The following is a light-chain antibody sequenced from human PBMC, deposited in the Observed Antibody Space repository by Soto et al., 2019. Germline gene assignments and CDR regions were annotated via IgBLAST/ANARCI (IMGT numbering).Light chain of an antibody. CDR1: QDISDY. CDR3: QKYNGAPPET. V-gene: IGKV1-27*01. Sequence: DIQMTQSPSSLSATVGDRVTITCRARQDISDYLAVHQQKPGKVPKLLIYAASTLQPGVPSRFSGSGSGTAFTLTISSLQPEDVATYYCQKYNGAPPETFGPGTKVAIK. CDR2: AAS. J-gene: IGKJ3*01.